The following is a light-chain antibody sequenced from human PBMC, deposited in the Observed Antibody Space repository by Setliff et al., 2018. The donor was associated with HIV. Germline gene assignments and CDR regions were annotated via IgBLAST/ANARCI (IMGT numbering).Light chain of an antibody. CDR2: EVS. CDR1: SSDVGGYNY. J-gene: IGLJ1*01. Sequence: QSALAQPASVSGSPGQSITISCTGASSDVGGYNYVSWYQQHPGKAPKLMIYEVSKRPSGVPDRLSGSKSGNTASLIISGLQAEDEADYYCCSYAGSYTYVFGTGTKVTVL. V-gene: IGLV2-11*01. CDR3: CSYAGSYTYV.